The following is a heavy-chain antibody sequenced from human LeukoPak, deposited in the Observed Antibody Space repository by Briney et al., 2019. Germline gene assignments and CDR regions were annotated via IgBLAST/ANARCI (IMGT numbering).Heavy chain of an antibody. V-gene: IGHV4-39*01. Sequence: SSETLSLTCTVSGGSISSYYWGWIRQPPGKGLEWIGSIYYSGSTYYNPSLKSRVTISVDTSKNQFSLKLSSVTAADTAVYYCARVSGITMIVVVPEDGFDIWGQGTMVTVSS. CDR1: GGSISSYY. D-gene: IGHD3-22*01. CDR3: ARVSGITMIVVVPEDGFDI. CDR2: IYYSGST. J-gene: IGHJ3*02.